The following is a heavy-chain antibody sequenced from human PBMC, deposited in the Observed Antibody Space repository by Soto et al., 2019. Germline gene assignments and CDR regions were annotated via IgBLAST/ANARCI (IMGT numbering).Heavy chain of an antibody. Sequence: XGCLRLSCAASGFTFSSYSVSWVRQAPGKGLEWVSAISGSGGSTYYADSVKGRFTISRDNSKNTLYLQMNSLRAEDTAVYYCGSGSYNWPNWGQGTLVTVSS. D-gene: IGHD1-26*01. CDR1: GFTFSSYS. J-gene: IGHJ4*02. CDR2: ISGSGGST. V-gene: IGHV3-23*01. CDR3: GSGSYNWPN.